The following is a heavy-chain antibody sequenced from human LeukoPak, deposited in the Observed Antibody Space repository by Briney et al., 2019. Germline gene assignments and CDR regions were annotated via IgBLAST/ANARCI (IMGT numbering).Heavy chain of an antibody. CDR1: GYTFTGYY. CDR3: ARALPVYSGSYTPLGFDY. D-gene: IGHD1-26*01. CDR2: INPNSGGT. V-gene: IGHV1-2*02. J-gene: IGHJ4*02. Sequence: ASVKVSCKASGYTFTGYYMHWVRQAPGQGLEWMGWINPNSGGTNYAQKFQGRVTMTRDTSISTAYMELSRLTSDDTAVYYCARALPVYSGSYTPLGFDYWGQGTLVTVSS.